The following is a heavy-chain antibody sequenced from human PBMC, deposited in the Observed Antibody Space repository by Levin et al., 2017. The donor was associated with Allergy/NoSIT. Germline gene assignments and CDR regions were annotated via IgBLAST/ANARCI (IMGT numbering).Heavy chain of an antibody. J-gene: IGHJ4*02. Sequence: GSLRLSCTVSGGSISSSSYYWGWIRQPPGKGLEWIGSIYYSGSTYYNPSLKSRVTISVDTSKNQFSLKLSSVTAADTAVYYCARENDGDYDYWGQGTLVTVSS. CDR1: GGSISSSSYY. CDR3: ARENDGDYDY. V-gene: IGHV4-39*07. CDR2: IYYSGST. D-gene: IGHD1-1*01.